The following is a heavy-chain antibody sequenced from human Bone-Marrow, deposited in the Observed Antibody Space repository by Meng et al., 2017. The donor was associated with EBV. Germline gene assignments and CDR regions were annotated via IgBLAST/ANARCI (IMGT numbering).Heavy chain of an antibody. CDR3: ARESGRGYTPDY. CDR1: GGAVRRSA. J-gene: IGHJ4*02. Sequence: VTSPASWAKSSCTPSGGAVRRSAISCVRQAPGQGLEWMGGLLPILGAPNYAETFQDRVTITADESTSTAYMELSSLTSEDTAVYYCARESGRGYTPDYWGQGTLVTVSS. CDR2: LLPILGAP. D-gene: IGHD3-10*01. V-gene: IGHV1-69*01.